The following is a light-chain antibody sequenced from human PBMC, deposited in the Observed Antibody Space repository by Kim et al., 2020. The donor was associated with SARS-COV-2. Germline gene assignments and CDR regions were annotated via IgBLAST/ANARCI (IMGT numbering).Light chain of an antibody. CDR2: VDRYGTH. CDR1: SGHSSYI. V-gene: IGLV4-60*03. J-gene: IGLJ3*02. Sequence: QLVLTQSSSASASPGSSVTLTCTLSSGHSSYIIAWHQVQPGKAPRYLMKVDRYGTHKKGSGVPDRFSGSSSGTDRYLIISNLQSEDEADYYCETLVGYTGVFGGGTQLTVL. CDR3: ETLVGYTGV.